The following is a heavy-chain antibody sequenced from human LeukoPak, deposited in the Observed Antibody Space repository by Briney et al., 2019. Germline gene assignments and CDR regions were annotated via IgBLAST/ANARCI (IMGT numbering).Heavy chain of an antibody. CDR2: ISGSGGST. CDR1: GCTFSSYA. J-gene: IGHJ5*02. CDR3: AKPSPGGSSGWFPFDP. D-gene: IGHD6-19*01. Sequence: GGSLRLSCAASGCTFSSYAMSWVRQAPGKGLEWVSAISGSGGSTYYADSVKGRFTISRDNSKNTLYLQMNSLRAEDTAVYYCAKPSPGGSSGWFPFDPWGQGTLVTVSS. V-gene: IGHV3-23*01.